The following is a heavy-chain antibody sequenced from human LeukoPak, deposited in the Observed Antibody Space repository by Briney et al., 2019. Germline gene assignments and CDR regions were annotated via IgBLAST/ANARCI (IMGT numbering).Heavy chain of an antibody. Sequence: SETLSLTCTVSGGSISSYYWSWIRQPPGKGLEWIGYIYYSGTTNYNPSLKSRVTISVDTSKNQFSLKLSSMTAADTAVYYCARGVYIAAAQYSYWGQGTLVTVSS. V-gene: IGHV4-59*01. CDR3: ARGVYIAAAQYSY. D-gene: IGHD6-13*01. CDR2: IYYSGTT. CDR1: GGSISSYY. J-gene: IGHJ4*02.